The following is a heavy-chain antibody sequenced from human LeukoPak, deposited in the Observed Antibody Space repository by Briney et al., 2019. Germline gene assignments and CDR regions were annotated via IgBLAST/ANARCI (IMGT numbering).Heavy chain of an antibody. V-gene: IGHV5-51*01. CDR2: IYPGDSDT. CDR3: AGLIGGQLPGMDV. D-gene: IGHD2-2*01. CDR1: GYSFTSYW. J-gene: IGHJ6*04. Sequence: RGESLKISCKGSGYSFTSYWIGWVRQMPGKGLEWMGIIYPGDSDTRHSPSFQGQVTISADKSISTAYLQWSSLKASDTAMYYCAGLIGGQLPGMDVWGKGTTVTISS.